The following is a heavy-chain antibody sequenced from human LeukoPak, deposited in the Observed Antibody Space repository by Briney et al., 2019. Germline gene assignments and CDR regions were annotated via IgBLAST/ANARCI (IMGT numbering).Heavy chain of an antibody. CDR3: ARDLTNYGSGSYDY. J-gene: IGHJ4*02. V-gene: IGHV4-4*02. CDR1: GASIRSSNW. CDR2: IYYSGST. Sequence: PSGTLSLTCAVSGASIRSSNWWSWVRQPPGKGLEWIGSIYYSGSTYYNPSLKSRVTISMDTSKNQFSLKLSSVTAADTAVYYCARDLTNYGSGSYDYWGQGTLVTVSS. D-gene: IGHD3-10*01.